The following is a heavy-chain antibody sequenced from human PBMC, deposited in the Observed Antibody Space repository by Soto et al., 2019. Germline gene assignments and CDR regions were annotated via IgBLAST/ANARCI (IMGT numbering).Heavy chain of an antibody. Sequence: QVQLVQSGAEVKKPGASVQVSCKASGYTFTRYSINWVRQAPGQGLEWVGWISNYNGDTKYAQKFQGRVTLTTDTHTTTNYTDPRSLTSDDTAVYFCARGDSTGSPTGWFDPWGQGTLVTVSS. V-gene: IGHV1-18*04. CDR3: ARGDSTGSPTGWFDP. J-gene: IGHJ5*02. D-gene: IGHD6-19*01. CDR1: GYTFTRYS. CDR2: ISNYNGDT.